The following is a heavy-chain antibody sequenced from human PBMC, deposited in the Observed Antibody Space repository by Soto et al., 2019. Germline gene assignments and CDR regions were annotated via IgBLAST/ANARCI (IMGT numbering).Heavy chain of an antibody. CDR3: AREAGVAIAARPGDAFDI. Sequence: GGSLRLSCAASGFTFSSYWMSWVRQAPGKGLEWVANIKQDGSEKYYVDSVKGRFTISRDNAKNSLYLQMNSLRAEDTAVYYGAREAGVAIAARPGDAFDIWGQGTMVTVSS. D-gene: IGHD6-6*01. CDR1: GFTFSSYW. J-gene: IGHJ3*02. CDR2: IKQDGSEK. V-gene: IGHV3-7*01.